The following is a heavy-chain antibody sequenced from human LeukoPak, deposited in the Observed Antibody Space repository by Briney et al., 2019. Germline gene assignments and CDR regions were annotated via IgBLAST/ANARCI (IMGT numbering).Heavy chain of an antibody. CDR3: ARDAIAAAGTQLPYYYYYMDV. J-gene: IGHJ6*03. Sequence: GASVKVSCKASGYTFTGYHMHWVRQAPGQGLEWMGWINPNSGGTNYARKFQGRVTMTRDTSISTAYMDLSRLRSDDTAVYYCARDAIAAAGTQLPYYYYYMDVWGKGTTDTISS. D-gene: IGHD6-13*01. V-gene: IGHV1-2*02. CDR1: GYTFTGYH. CDR2: INPNSGGT.